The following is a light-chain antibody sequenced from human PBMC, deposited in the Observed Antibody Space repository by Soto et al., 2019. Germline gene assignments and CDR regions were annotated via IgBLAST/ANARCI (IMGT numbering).Light chain of an antibody. CDR1: QGVSSN. Sequence: EIVMTQSPATLSVSPGXRATLSCRASQGVSSNLAWYQQKPGQAPRLLIYGASTRATGIPARFSGSGSGTEFTLTISSLQSEDFAVYYCQQYNNWPGTFGQGTKVDIK. CDR2: GAS. CDR3: QQYNNWPGT. V-gene: IGKV3-15*01. J-gene: IGKJ1*01.